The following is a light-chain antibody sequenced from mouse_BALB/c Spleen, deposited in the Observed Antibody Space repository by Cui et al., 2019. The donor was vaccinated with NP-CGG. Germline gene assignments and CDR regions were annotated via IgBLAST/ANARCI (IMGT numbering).Light chain of an antibody. CDR3: ALWYSNHWV. CDR1: TGAVTTYNY. J-gene: IGLJ1*01. CDR2: GTN. V-gene: IGLV1*01. Sequence: QAVVTQESALSTSPGETVTLTGRSSTGAVTTYNYANWVQEKPNHLFTGLIGGTNNRAPGVPARFSGSLIGDKAALTITGAQTEDEAIYFCALWYSNHWVFGGGTKLAVL.